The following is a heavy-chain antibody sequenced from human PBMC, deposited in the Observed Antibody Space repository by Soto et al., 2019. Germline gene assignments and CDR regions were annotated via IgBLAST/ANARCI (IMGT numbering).Heavy chain of an antibody. CDR3: ARDHGDYVLDY. CDR1: GGSVSSGSYY. Sequence: QVQLQESGPGLVKPSETLSLTCTVSGGSVSSGSYYWSWIRQPPGKGLEWIGYIYYSGSTNYNPSLQSRVTISVDTSKNQFSLKLSSVTAADTAVYYCARDHGDYVLDYWGQGTLVTVSS. CDR2: IYYSGST. V-gene: IGHV4-61*01. J-gene: IGHJ4*02. D-gene: IGHD4-17*01.